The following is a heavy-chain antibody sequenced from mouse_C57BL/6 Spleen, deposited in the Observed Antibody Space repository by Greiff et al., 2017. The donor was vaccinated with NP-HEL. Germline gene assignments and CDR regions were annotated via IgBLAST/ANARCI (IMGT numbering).Heavy chain of an antibody. J-gene: IGHJ3*01. CDR3: ARHGGSSGGFAY. D-gene: IGHD3-2*02. V-gene: IGHV5-12*01. Sequence: EVKLMESGGGLVQPGGSLKLSCAASGFTFSDYYMYWVRQTPEKRLEWVAYISNGGGSTYYPDTVTGRFTISRDNAKNTLYLQMSRLKSEDTAMYYCARHGGSSGGFAYWGQGTLVTVAA. CDR2: ISNGGGST. CDR1: GFTFSDYY.